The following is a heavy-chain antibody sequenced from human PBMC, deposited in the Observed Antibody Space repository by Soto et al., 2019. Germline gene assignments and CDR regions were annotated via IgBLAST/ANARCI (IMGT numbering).Heavy chain of an antibody. J-gene: IGHJ4*02. CDR3: ARDPSHGSGSYLDS. CDR1: GFILSDYG. CDR2: IWYDGSNK. V-gene: IGHV3-33*01. D-gene: IGHD3-10*01. Sequence: PVASLRLSCAASGFILSDYGMHWVRQAPGTGLEWVAVIWYDGSNKYYGDSVKGRFSVSRDNSKNMLYLRMNGLRVEDTAVFYCARDPSHGSGSYLDSWGQGTLVTVSS.